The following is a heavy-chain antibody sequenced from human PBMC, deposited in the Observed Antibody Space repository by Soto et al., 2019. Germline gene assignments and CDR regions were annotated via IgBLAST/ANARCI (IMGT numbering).Heavy chain of an antibody. J-gene: IGHJ4*02. CDR2: ISGGGDNT. CDR1: GFTFSNNA. V-gene: IGHV3-23*04. CDR3: AKERLARGFDY. Sequence: VQLVESGGGVVQPGRSLRLSCAASGFTFSNNAMDWVRQAPGKGLEWVLGISGGGDNTYYADSVKGRFTISRDNSKNTVFLQMNSLRAEDTAVYYCAKERLARGFDYWGQGTLVTVSS.